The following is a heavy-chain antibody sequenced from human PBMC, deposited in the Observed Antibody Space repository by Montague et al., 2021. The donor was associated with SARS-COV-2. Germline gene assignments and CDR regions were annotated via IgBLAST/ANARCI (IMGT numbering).Heavy chain of an antibody. J-gene: IGHJ4*02. Sequence: SLRLSCAASGFTLSNYAMSWVRQAPVKGLEWVSVIIGSGPRTNYADSVXGLFIISRDSSQSTLYLQMNSLRAEDTAVYYCARAYCSSASCYRADYWGQGTLVTVSS. CDR3: ARAYCSSASCYRADY. CDR1: GFTLSNYA. V-gene: IGHV3-23*01. CDR2: IIGSGPRT. D-gene: IGHD2-2*02.